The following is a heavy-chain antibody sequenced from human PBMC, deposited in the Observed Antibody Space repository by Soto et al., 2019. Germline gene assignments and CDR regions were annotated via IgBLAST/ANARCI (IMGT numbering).Heavy chain of an antibody. Sequence: QVQLVESGGGVVQPGRSLRLSCAASGFTLSSYGMHWVRQAPGKGLEWGAVIWYDGDKKYYADSVKVRFTISRDESKNTVYLHMSSLRGEDTGVYYCARGSAGSESVVVVPAIDFYSFDTWGQGTLVSVSS. V-gene: IGHV3-33*01. CDR2: IWYDGDKK. CDR1: GFTLSSYG. CDR3: ARGSAGSESVVVVPAIDFYSFDT. J-gene: IGHJ4*02. D-gene: IGHD2-15*01.